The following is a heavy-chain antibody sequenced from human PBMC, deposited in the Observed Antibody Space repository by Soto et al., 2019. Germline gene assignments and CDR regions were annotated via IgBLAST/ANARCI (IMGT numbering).Heavy chain of an antibody. D-gene: IGHD5-18*01. J-gene: IGHJ4*02. CDR2: IYHSGST. Sequence: WVRQPPGKGLEWIGEIYHSGSTNYNPSLKSRVTISVDKSKNQFSLKLSSVTAADTAVYYCAGVDTAMVLGYWGQGTLVTVS. V-gene: IGHV4-4*02. CDR3: AGVDTAMVLGY.